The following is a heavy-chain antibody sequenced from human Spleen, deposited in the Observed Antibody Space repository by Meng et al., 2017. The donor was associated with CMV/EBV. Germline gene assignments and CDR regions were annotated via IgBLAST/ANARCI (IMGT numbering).Heavy chain of an antibody. V-gene: IGHV3-23*01. Sequence: GESLKISCAASGLTFSSFAMSWVRQAPGKGLEWVSGISSRGGSTYYADSVKDRFTISRDNAKNTLCLQMNSLRAEDTAVYYCGRGRPAAARYYTMDVWGQGTTVTVSS. CDR1: GLTFSSFA. CDR3: GRGRPAAARYYTMDV. CDR2: ISSRGGST. J-gene: IGHJ6*02. D-gene: IGHD2-2*01.